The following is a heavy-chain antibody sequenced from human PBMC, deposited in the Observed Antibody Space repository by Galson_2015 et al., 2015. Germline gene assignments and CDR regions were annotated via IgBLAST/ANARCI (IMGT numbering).Heavy chain of an antibody. D-gene: IGHD2-21*02. CDR1: GYTFTSYA. V-gene: IGHV1-69*13. CDR2: IIPIFGTA. J-gene: IGHJ1*01. CDR3: ARDPLEYCGGDCAKEFEYFQL. Sequence: SVKVSCKASGYTFTSYAISWVRQAPGQGLEWMGGIIPIFGTANYAQKFQGRVTITADESTSTAYMELSSLRSEDTAVYYCARDPLEYCGGDCAKEFEYFQLWGQGTLVTVSS.